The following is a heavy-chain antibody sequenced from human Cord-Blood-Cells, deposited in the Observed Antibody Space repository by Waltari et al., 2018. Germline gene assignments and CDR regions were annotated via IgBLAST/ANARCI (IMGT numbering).Heavy chain of an antibody. J-gene: IGHJ6*02. V-gene: IGHV4-38-2*02. D-gene: IGHD1-26*01. Sequence: QVQLQESGPGLVKPSETLSLTCAVSGYSISSGYYWGWLRQPPGKGLEWIGSIYHSGSTYYNPSLKSRVTISVDTSKNQFSLKLSSVTAADTAVYYCARDSGSYSYYYYGMDVWGQGTTVTVSS. CDR1: GYSISSGYY. CDR3: ARDSGSYSYYYYGMDV. CDR2: IYHSGST.